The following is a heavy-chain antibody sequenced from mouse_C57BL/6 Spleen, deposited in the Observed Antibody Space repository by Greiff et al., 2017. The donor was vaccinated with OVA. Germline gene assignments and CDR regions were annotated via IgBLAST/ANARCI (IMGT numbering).Heavy chain of an antibody. V-gene: IGHV1-55*01. J-gene: IGHJ4*01. D-gene: IGHD2-5*01. CDR1: GYTFTSYW. CDR3: ARWISKGDYYAMDY. CDR2: IYPGSGST. Sequence: QVQLQQPGAELVKPGASVKMSCKASGYTFTSYWITWVKPRPGQGLEWIGDIYPGSGSTNYNEKLQSKATLTVDTSSSTAYMQLSSLTSEDSAVYYCARWISKGDYYAMDYWGQGTSVTVSS.